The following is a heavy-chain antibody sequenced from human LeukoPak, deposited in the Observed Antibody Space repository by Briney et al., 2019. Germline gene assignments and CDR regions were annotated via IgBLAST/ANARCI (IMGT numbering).Heavy chain of an antibody. J-gene: IGHJ5*02. D-gene: IGHD3-16*01. CDR1: GFIFSSYI. V-gene: IGHV3-30*04. CDR3: ATDYVWERRAHGFDP. CDR2: ISYDGSNK. Sequence: GGSLRLSCAASGFIFSSYIIHWVRQAPGKGLEWVAVISYDGSNKYYADPVKGRFTISRDNSKNTLYLQMNSLRAEDTAVYYCATDYVWERRAHGFDPWGQGTLVTVSS.